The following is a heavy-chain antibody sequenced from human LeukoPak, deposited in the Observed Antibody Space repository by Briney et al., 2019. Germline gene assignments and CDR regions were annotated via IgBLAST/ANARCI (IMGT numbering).Heavy chain of an antibody. CDR1: GFTVSSNY. CDR2: IYSGGST. Sequence: GGSLRLSCVVSGFTVSSNYMSWVRQPPGKGLEWVSIIYSGGSTYYADSVKGRFTISRDNSKNTLYLQMNSLRAEDTAVYYCVREGNYASGFEYWGQGTLVTVSS. CDR3: VREGNYASGFEY. J-gene: IGHJ4*02. D-gene: IGHD1-7*01. V-gene: IGHV3-66*01.